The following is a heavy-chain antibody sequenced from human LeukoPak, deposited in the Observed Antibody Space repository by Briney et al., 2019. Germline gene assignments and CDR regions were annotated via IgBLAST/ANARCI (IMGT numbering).Heavy chain of an antibody. CDR3: AKDLWELRRGLAFDI. J-gene: IGHJ3*02. CDR1: GFTFSNYG. CDR2: ISYDGSNK. V-gene: IGHV3-30*18. D-gene: IGHD1-26*01. Sequence: GGSLRLSCAASGFTFSNYGMHWVRQAPGKGLEWVAVISYDGSNKYYADSVKGRFTISRDNSKNTLYLQMNSLRAEDTAVYYCAKDLWELRRGLAFDIWGLGTMVTVSS.